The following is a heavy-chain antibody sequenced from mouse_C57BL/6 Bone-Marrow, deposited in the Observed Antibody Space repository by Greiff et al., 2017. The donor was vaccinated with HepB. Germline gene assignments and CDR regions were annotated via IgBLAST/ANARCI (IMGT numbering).Heavy chain of an antibody. CDR2: IWRGGST. Sequence: QVQLQQSGPGLVQPSQSLSITCTVSGFSLTSYGVHWVRQSPGKGLEWLGVIWRGGSTDYNAAFLSRLSTTKDNSTSQVFFKMNSLQADDTAIYYCAISPYYYGSSPFAYWGQGTLVTVSA. CDR3: AISPYYYGSSPFAY. V-gene: IGHV2-5*01. CDR1: GFSLTSYG. D-gene: IGHD1-1*01. J-gene: IGHJ3*01.